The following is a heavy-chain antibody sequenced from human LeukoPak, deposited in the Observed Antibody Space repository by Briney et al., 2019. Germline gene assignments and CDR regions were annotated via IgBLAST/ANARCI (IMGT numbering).Heavy chain of an antibody. V-gene: IGHV1-2*02. CDR2: INSRSGAT. Sequence: VASVKVSCKASGNTFDGYYFHWVRQAPGQGLEWMGWINSRSGATNYAQKFQGRVTMTRDTSISTAYMDLSRLTSDDTAVYYCATNRDTGGWYDLAQWGQGTLVTVSS. J-gene: IGHJ4*02. CDR1: GNTFDGYY. CDR3: ATNRDTGGWYDLAQ. D-gene: IGHD6-19*01.